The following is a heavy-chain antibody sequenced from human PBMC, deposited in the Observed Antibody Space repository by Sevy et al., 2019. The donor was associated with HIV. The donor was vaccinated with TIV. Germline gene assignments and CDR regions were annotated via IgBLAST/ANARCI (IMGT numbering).Heavy chain of an antibody. D-gene: IGHD3-22*01. CDR1: GFTFSTYS. V-gene: IGHV3-48*01. Sequence: GGSLRLSCAASGFTFSTYSMNWVRQAPGRGLEWLSYISGSSGTIYYADSVKGRFTISRDNAKNSLFLQMNTLRAEDTAVYYCARGGYYYDNAAYYALDSWGQGTLVTVSS. CDR3: ARGGYYYDNAAYYALDS. CDR2: ISGSSGTI. J-gene: IGHJ4*02.